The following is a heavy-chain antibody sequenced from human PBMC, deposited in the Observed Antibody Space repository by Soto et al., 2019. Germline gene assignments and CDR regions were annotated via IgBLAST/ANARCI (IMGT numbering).Heavy chain of an antibody. CDR1: GFTFSSYA. Sequence: GGSLRLSCAASGFTFSSYAMSWVRQAPGKGLEWVSAISGSGSSTYDADSVKGRCTISRDNTKKMMYMQMNSLRAEDETVYYCAKDSVVRAEHNYCYYGMDAWGKVTTVTDSS. CDR3: AKDSVVRAEHNYCYYGMDA. CDR2: ISGSGSST. J-gene: IGHJ6*04. D-gene: IGHD1-26*01. V-gene: IGHV3-23*01.